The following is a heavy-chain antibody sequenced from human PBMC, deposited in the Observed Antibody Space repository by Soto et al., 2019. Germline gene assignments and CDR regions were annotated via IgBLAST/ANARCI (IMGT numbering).Heavy chain of an antibody. CDR1: GYTFTSYD. Sequence: QVQLVQSGAEVKKPGASVKVSCKASGYTFTSYDIIWVRQATGQGLEWMGWMNPNSGNTGYAQKFQGRVTMTRNTSISTAYMELSSLRSEDTAVYYCARGTLYDGGDDFDYWGPGTLVTVSS. CDR2: MNPNSGNT. V-gene: IGHV1-8*01. J-gene: IGHJ4*02. CDR3: ARGTLYDGGDDFDY. D-gene: IGHD3-16*01.